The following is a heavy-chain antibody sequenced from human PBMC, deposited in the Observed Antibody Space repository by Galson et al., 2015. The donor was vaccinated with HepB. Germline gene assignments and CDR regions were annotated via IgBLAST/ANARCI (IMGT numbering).Heavy chain of an antibody. CDR2: ISYDGSNK. D-gene: IGHD2-15*01. J-gene: IGHJ4*02. V-gene: IGHV3-30*18. Sequence: SLRLSCAASGFTFSSYGMHWVRQAPGKGLEWVAVISYDGSNKYYADSVKGRFTISRDNSKNTLYLQMNSLRAEDTAVYYCAKGGWAVVSLGPFDYWGQGTLVTVSS. CDR3: AKGGWAVVSLGPFDY. CDR1: GFTFSSYG.